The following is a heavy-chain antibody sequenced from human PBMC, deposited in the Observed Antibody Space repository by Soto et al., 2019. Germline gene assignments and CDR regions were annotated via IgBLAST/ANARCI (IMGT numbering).Heavy chain of an antibody. Sequence: QVQLVQSGAEVRTPGASVKISCKASGYTFRSHGVQWVRQAPGQRLEWVGWSYGGNGFTKYSQEFQDRVTITRDTAASTIYMELHSLTSDDTAVYYCARLSYSDALDVWGQGTTVTVSS. J-gene: IGHJ6*02. CDR2: SYGGNGFT. D-gene: IGHD4-17*01. CDR1: GYTFRSHG. V-gene: IGHV1-3*02. CDR3: ARLSYSDALDV.